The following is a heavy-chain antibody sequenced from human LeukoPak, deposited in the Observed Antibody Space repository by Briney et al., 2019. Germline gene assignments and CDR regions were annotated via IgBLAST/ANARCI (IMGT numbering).Heavy chain of an antibody. J-gene: IGHJ3*02. D-gene: IGHD1-20*01. CDR2: MSGSGGST. CDR3: AKDQNNWNHDAVEI. Sequence: GGSLRLSCAASGFTFSSYAMSWVRQAPGKGLEWVSVMSGSGGSTYYYADSVKGRFTISRDNSKNTLYLQMNSLRAEDTAVYYCAKDQNNWNHDAVEIWGQGTMVTVSS. CDR1: GFTFSSYA. V-gene: IGHV3-23*01.